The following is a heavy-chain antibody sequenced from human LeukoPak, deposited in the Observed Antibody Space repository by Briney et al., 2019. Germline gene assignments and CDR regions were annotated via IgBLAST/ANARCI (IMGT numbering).Heavy chain of an antibody. V-gene: IGHV1-24*01. CDR1: GYTLTELS. Sequence: GASLKVSCKVSGYTLTELSMHWVRQAPGKGLEWMGGFDPEDGETIYAQKFQGRVTMTEDTSTDTAYMELSSLRSEDTAVYYCATGRLVGAELQDWGQGTLVTVSS. J-gene: IGHJ1*01. CDR2: FDPEDGET. CDR3: ATGRLVGAELQD. D-gene: IGHD1-26*01.